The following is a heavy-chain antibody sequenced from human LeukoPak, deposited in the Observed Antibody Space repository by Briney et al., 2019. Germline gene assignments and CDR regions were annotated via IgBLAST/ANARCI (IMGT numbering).Heavy chain of an antibody. CDR3: ARWDDTYYYDSSGYYYDY. CDR1: GGTFSSYA. J-gene: IGHJ4*02. CDR2: ISAYNGNT. D-gene: IGHD3-22*01. V-gene: IGHV1-18*01. Sequence: ASVKVSCKASGGTFSSYAISWVRQAPGQGLEWMGWISAYNGNTNYAQKLQGRVTMTTDTSTSTAYMELRSLRSDDTAVYYCARWDDTYYYDSSGYYYDYWGQGTLVTVSS.